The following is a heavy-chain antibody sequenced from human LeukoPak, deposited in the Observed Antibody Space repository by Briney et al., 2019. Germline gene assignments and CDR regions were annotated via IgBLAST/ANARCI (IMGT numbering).Heavy chain of an antibody. Sequence: SVKISCKASGGTFSSYAISWVRQAPGQGLEWMGGIIPFFGTANYAQKFQGRVTITADESTSTAYMELSSLRSEDTAVYYCARVGYSSGWYNEDYYYYYGMDVWGQGTTVTVSS. V-gene: IGHV1-69*01. D-gene: IGHD6-19*01. CDR3: ARVGYSSGWYNEDYYYYYGMDV. CDR1: GGTFSSYA. CDR2: IIPFFGTA. J-gene: IGHJ6*02.